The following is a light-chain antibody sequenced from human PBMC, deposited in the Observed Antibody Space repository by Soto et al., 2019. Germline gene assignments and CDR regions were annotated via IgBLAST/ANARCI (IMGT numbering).Light chain of an antibody. J-gene: IGKJ4*01. CDR3: QQRITWPLT. CDR1: QSVGRY. Sequence: EIVLTQSPATLSLSPGERATLSCRASQSVGRYLAWYQQTPGQVPRLLIYDVSDRATGIPARFSGSGSGTDFILTISSLEPEDVAVYYCQQRITWPLTFGGGTKVEIK. V-gene: IGKV3-11*01. CDR2: DVS.